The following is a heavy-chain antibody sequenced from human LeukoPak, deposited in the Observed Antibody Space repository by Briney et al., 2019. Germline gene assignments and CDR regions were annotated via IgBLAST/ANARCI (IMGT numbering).Heavy chain of an antibody. CDR2: INWNSNSI. J-gene: IGHJ4*02. Sequence: GGSLRLSCAASGFIFNDYAMHWVRQAPGKGLEWVSGINWNSNSIGYADSVKGRFTISRDNAKNSLYLQMNSLRAEDMALYYCAKDKSAGYSSGCLDYWGQGTLVTVSS. D-gene: IGHD6-19*01. CDR1: GFIFNDYA. CDR3: AKDKSAGYSSGCLDY. V-gene: IGHV3-9*03.